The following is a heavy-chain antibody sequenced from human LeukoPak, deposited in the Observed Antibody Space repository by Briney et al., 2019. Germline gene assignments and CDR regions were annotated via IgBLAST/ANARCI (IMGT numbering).Heavy chain of an antibody. V-gene: IGHV3-48*01. CDR2: ISSSSTTI. Sequence: GGSLRLSCAASGFTFSSYNMNWVRQAPGKGLEWVSYISSSSTTIDYADSVKGRFTISRENAKNSLYLQMNSLRAGDTAVYYCARGRQLAELGDWYFDLWGRGTLVTVSS. J-gene: IGHJ2*01. CDR3: ARGRQLAELGDWYFDL. CDR1: GFTFSSYN. D-gene: IGHD6-13*01.